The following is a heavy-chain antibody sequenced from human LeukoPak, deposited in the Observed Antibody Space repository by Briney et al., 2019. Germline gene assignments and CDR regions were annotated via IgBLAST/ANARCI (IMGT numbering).Heavy chain of an antibody. CDR3: ARARRSDFDY. J-gene: IGHJ4*02. V-gene: IGHV4-4*07. D-gene: IGHD6-6*01. Sequence: SETLSLTCTVSGASMSSYYWSWIRQPAGKGLEWIGRVYTSGNSNYNPSLKSRVTMSVDTSKNQFSLKLDSVTAADTAVYYCARARRSDFDYCGQGTLVTVSS. CDR2: VYTSGNS. CDR1: GASMSSYY.